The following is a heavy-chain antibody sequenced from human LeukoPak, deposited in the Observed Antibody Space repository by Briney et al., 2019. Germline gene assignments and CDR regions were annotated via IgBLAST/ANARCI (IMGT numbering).Heavy chain of an antibody. CDR3: ARQDADLDY. J-gene: IGHJ4*02. CDR1: GYTFTGYY. Sequence: ASVKVSCKASGYTFTGYYIYWVRQAPGQGLEWMGWINHNSDDTSYAQKFQGRVTMTRDTSVSTAYMELSRLTSDDTAVYYCARQDADLDYWGQGTLVTVSS. CDR2: INHNSDDT. V-gene: IGHV1-2*02.